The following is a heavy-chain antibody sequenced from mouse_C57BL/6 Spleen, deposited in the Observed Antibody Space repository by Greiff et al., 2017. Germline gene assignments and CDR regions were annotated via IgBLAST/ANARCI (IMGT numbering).Heavy chain of an antibody. D-gene: IGHD2-5*01. J-gene: IGHJ4*01. CDR1: GFTFSSYA. Sequence: EVKLVESGGGLVKPGGSLKLSCAASGFTFSSYAMSWVRQTPEKRLEWVATISDGGSYTYYPDNVKGRFTISRDNAKNNLYLQMSHLKSEDTAIYYCARGEGYSRGYYALDYWGQGTSVTVSS. V-gene: IGHV5-4*03. CDR3: ARGEGYSRGYYALDY. CDR2: ISDGGSYT.